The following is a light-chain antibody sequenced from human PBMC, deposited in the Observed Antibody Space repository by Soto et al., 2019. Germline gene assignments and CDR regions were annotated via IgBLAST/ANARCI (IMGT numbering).Light chain of an antibody. CDR2: AAS. J-gene: IGKJ1*01. Sequence: EVVLTQSPATLSVSPGAGASLSGSASQSVSDRVVWYQQKSGQAPSLLIYAASTRAAGVPARFSGSGSGTEFTLTISSLQSEDFAVYFCQQYADWPKTFGQGTKVDIK. CDR1: QSVSDR. V-gene: IGKV3-15*01. CDR3: QQYADWPKT.